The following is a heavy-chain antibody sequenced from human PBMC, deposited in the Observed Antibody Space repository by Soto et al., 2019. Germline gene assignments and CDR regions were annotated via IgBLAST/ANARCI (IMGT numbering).Heavy chain of an antibody. V-gene: IGHV1-2*04. D-gene: IGHD1-1*01. J-gene: IGHJ6*04. CDR1: GYTFTGYY. CDR2: INPNSGGA. Sequence: ASVKVSCKASGYTFTGYYMHWLRQAPGQGLEWMGWINPNSGGAHYAQKFQGWVTMTRDTSISTAYMELSRLRSDATAVYYCAGEGGRGTTPKGMEAWGKGPRATVP. CDR3: AGEGGRGTTPKGMEA.